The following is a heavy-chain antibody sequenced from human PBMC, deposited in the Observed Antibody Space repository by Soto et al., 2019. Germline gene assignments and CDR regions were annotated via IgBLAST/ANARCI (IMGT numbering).Heavy chain of an antibody. D-gene: IGHD6-13*01. J-gene: IGHJ4*02. Sequence: GGSLRLSCAASGFTFSNYAMTWVRQAPRKGLEWVSSITPSGGTTYYADSVKGRFTISRDNSKNTLYLQMNSLRDQDTAVYYCARDAGPGYRWSYWSQGTLVTVSS. V-gene: IGHV3-23*01. CDR2: ITPSGGTT. CDR1: GFTFSNYA. CDR3: ARDAGPGYRWSY.